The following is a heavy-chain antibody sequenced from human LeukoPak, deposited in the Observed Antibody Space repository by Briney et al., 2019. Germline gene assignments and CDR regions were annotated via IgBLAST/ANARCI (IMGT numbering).Heavy chain of an antibody. CDR3: ARRSGTYYNVDY. J-gene: IGHJ4*02. Sequence: ASVKVSCKASGYTFTNYYMHWVRQAPGQGLEWMGIINPSGGSTSYAQKFQGRVTMTRDTSTRTVQMELSSLRSEDTAVYYCARRSGTYYNVDYWGQGTLVTVSS. CDR2: INPSGGST. V-gene: IGHV1-46*01. CDR1: GYTFTNYY. D-gene: IGHD3-10*01.